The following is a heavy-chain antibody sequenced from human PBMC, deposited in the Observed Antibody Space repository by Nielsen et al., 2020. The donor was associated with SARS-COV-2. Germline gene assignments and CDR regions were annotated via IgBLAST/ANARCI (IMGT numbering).Heavy chain of an antibody. CDR2: ISSSSSYI. CDR1: GFTFSSYG. D-gene: IGHD6-19*01. J-gene: IGHJ4*02. Sequence: GESLKISCAASGFTFSSYGMHWVRQAPGKGLEWVSSISSSSSYIYYADSVKGRFTISRDNAKNSLYLQMNSLRAEDTAVYYCARDLWDSSGWYVAPGTDYWGQGTLVTVSS. V-gene: IGHV3-21*01. CDR3: ARDLWDSSGWYVAPGTDY.